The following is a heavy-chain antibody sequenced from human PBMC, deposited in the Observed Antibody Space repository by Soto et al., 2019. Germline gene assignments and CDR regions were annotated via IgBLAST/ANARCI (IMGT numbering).Heavy chain of an antibody. J-gene: IGHJ6*02. CDR3: ARELGYCSSTSCYKGYYGMDV. V-gene: IGHV3-33*01. CDR1: GFTLSSYG. Sequence: GGSLRLSCAASGFTLSSYGMHWVRQAPGKGLEWVAVIWYDGSNKYYADSVKGRFIISRDNSKNTLYLQMNSLRAEDTAVYYCARELGYCSSTSCYKGYYGMDVWGPGTTVTVSS. D-gene: IGHD2-2*02. CDR2: IWYDGSNK.